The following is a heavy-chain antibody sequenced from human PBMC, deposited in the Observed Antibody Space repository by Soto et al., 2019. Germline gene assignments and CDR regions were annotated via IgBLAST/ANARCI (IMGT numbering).Heavy chain of an antibody. V-gene: IGHV1-8*01. CDR3: ARGGNEMATTDY. J-gene: IGHJ4*02. D-gene: IGHD5-12*01. CDR1: GYTFTSYD. Sequence: VKVSCKASGYTFTSYDINWVRQATGQGLEWMGWMNPNSGNTGYAQKFQGRVTMTRNTSISTAYMELSSLRSEDTAVYYCARGGNEMATTDYWGQGTLVTVSS. CDR2: MNPNSGNT.